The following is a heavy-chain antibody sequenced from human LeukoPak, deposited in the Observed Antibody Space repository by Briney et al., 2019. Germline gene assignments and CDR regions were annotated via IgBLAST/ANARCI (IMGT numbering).Heavy chain of an antibody. Sequence: PSETLSLTCTVSGGSISSGDYYWSWIRQPPGKGLEWIGYIYYSGSTYYNPSLKSRVTISVDTSKNQFSLKLSSVTAADTAVYYCARGDIVVGKDYWGQGTLVTVSS. V-gene: IGHV4-30-4*08. CDR1: GGSISSGDYY. CDR2: IYYSGST. D-gene: IGHD2-2*01. CDR3: ARGDIVVGKDY. J-gene: IGHJ4*02.